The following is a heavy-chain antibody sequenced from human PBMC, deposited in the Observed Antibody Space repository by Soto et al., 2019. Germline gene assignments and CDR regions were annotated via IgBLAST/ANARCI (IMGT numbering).Heavy chain of an antibody. J-gene: IGHJ5*02. CDR1: GGSISSGGYS. V-gene: IGHV4-30-2*01. CDR3: ARDSLGYSGYEFHPWFDP. D-gene: IGHD5-12*01. CDR2: IYHSGST. Sequence: KTSQTLSLTCAVSGGSISSGGYSWSWIRQPPGKGREWIGYIYHSGSTYYNPSLKSRVTISVDRSKNQFSLKLSSVTAADTAVYYCARDSLGYSGYEFHPWFDPWGQGTLVTVSS.